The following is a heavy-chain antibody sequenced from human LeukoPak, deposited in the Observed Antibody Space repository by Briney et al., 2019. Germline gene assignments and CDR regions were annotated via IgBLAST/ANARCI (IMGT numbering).Heavy chain of an antibody. CDR3: ATHKSIGNIVAFDY. CDR1: GYTFTGYY. CDR2: ISAYNGNT. V-gene: IGHV1-18*04. J-gene: IGHJ4*02. Sequence: GASVKVSCKASGYTFTGYYMHWVRQAPGQGLEWMGWISAYNGNTNYVQKLQGRVTMTTDTSTSTAYMELRSLRFDDTAVYYCATHKSIGNIVAFDYWGQGTLVTVSS. D-gene: IGHD5-12*01.